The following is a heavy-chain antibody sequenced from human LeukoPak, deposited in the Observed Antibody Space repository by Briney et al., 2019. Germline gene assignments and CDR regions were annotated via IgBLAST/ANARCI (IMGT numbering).Heavy chain of an antibody. J-gene: IGHJ6*02. V-gene: IGHV3-74*01. Sequence: GGSLRLSCVASGFTFNTYWIHWARQGPGKGLVWVSLISADGTTSTYADSVQGRFTVSRDNAKNTLYLQMNSLRAEDAAVYYCARGLAGAYRIMDVWGQGTTVTVS. CDR1: GFTFNTYW. D-gene: IGHD6-19*01. CDR3: ARGLAGAYRIMDV. CDR2: ISADGTTS.